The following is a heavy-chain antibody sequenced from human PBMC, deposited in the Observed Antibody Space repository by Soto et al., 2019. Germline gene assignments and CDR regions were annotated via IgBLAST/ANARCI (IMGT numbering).Heavy chain of an antibody. Sequence: QVLLVQSGAEVKKPGASVRISCKASGYSLPTHTIHWVRQAPGQRLEWTGWINADNGHTKYSQNFQGRVTISSDTSASTVYMKLPGLTSDDTAIYYCARANGNSDWGPNDYWCQGTLVTVSA. CDR2: INADNGHT. V-gene: IGHV1-3*01. CDR1: GYSLPTHT. D-gene: IGHD1-7*01. CDR3: ARANGNSDWGPNDY. J-gene: IGHJ4*02.